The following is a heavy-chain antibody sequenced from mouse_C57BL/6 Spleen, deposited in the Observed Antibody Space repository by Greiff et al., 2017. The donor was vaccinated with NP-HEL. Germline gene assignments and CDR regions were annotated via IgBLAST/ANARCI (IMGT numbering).Heavy chain of an antibody. V-gene: IGHV1-69*01. D-gene: IGHD2-3*01. CDR2: IDPSDSYT. J-gene: IGHJ1*03. CDR3: ARKVFDGYYGYFDV. Sequence: QVQLQQPGAELVMPGASVKLSCKASGYTFTSYWMHWVKQRPGQGLEWIGEIDPSDSYTNYNQKFKGKSTLTVDTSSSTAYMQLSSLTSEDSAVYYCARKVFDGYYGYFDVWGTGTTVTVSS. CDR1: GYTFTSYW.